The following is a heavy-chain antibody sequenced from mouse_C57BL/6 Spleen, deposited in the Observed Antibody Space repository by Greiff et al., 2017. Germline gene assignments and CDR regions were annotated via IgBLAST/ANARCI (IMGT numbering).Heavy chain of an antibody. CDR3: ARGGAGTTGVYFDY. D-gene: IGHD4-1*01. Sequence: QVQLQQSGPELVKPGASVKISCKASGYAFSSSWMNWVKQRPGKGLEWIGRIYPGDGDTNYNGKFKGKATLTADKSSSTAYMQLSSLTSEDSAVYFCARGGAGTTGVYFDYWGQGTTRTVSS. J-gene: IGHJ2*01. V-gene: IGHV1-82*01. CDR2: IYPGDGDT. CDR1: GYAFSSSW.